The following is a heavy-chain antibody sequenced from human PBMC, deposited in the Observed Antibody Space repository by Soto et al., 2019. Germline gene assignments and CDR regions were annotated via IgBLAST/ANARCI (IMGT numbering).Heavy chain of an antibody. CDR2: IYYSGVA. J-gene: IGHJ4*02. Sequence: QVHLQESGPGLVKPSETLSLTCTVSGDSISSYYWTWIRQPPGKGLEWIGYIYYSGVANYNPSLKSRVTISVDTSNKQSSLKLTSVTAADTAVYYCARARLQYYFDYWDQGTLVTVSS. CDR1: GDSISSYY. D-gene: IGHD1-1*01. V-gene: IGHV4-59*01. CDR3: ARARLQYYFDY.